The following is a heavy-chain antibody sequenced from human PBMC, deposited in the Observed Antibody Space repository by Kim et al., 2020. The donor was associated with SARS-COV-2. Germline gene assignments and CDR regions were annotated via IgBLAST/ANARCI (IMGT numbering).Heavy chain of an antibody. J-gene: IGHJ4*02. V-gene: IGHV3-48*04. CDR2: ISSSSSTI. Sequence: GGSLRLSCAASGFTFSSYSMNWVRQAPGKGLEWVSYISSSSSTIYYADSVKGRFTISRDNAKNSLYLQMNSLRAEDTAVYYCARARGLWFGDQGFDYWGQGTLVTVSS. CDR1: GFTFSSYS. D-gene: IGHD3-10*01. CDR3: ARARGLWFGDQGFDY.